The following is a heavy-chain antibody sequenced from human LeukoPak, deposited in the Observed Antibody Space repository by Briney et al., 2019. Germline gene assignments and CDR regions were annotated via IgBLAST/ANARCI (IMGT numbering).Heavy chain of an antibody. V-gene: IGHV3-33*07. J-gene: IGHJ5*02. CDR2: IWYDGSDQ. CDR3: AGERNCGGDCYQGSWFDP. D-gene: IGHD2-21*02. Sequence: GGSLRLSCEASGFTFSAYAMTWVRQAPGKGLEWVGVIWYDGSDQYYADSVKGRFTVSRDNAKNSLFLQMNSLRAEDTAIYYCAGERNCGGDCYQGSWFDPWGEGTLVTVSS. CDR1: GFTFSAYA.